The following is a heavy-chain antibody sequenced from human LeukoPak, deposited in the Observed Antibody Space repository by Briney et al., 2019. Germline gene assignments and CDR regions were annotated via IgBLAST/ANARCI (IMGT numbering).Heavy chain of an antibody. Sequence: ASVKVSCKASGYTFTSYGISWVRQAPGQGLEWMGWISAYNGNTNYAQKLQGRVTMTTDTSTSTAYMELRSLRSDDTAVYYCARDLKTMVRGALGYWGQGTLVTVSS. V-gene: IGHV1-18*01. CDR2: ISAYNGNT. CDR3: ARDLKTMVRGALGY. J-gene: IGHJ4*02. D-gene: IGHD3-10*01. CDR1: GYTFTSYG.